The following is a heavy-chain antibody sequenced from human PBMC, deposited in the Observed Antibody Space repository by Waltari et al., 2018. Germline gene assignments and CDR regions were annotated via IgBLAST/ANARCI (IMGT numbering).Heavy chain of an antibody. Sequence: QVQLQQWGAGLLKPSETLSLTCAVYGGSFSEYYWTWIRQPPGKGLEWIREINHSGSTNYNPSLQSRVTISVDTSKNQFSLKLTSVTAADTAVYYCATLGPYYYYYMDVWGKGTTVTVSS. CDR1: GGSFSEYY. CDR3: ATLGPYYYYYMDV. J-gene: IGHJ6*03. CDR2: INHSGST. V-gene: IGHV4-34*02. D-gene: IGHD3-16*01.